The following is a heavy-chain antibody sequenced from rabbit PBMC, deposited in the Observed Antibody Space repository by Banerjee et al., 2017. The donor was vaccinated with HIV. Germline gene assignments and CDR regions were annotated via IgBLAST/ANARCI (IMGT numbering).Heavy chain of an antibody. D-gene: IGHD2-1*01. CDR1: GFELSSNA. CDR3: ARWGDDYSYAMDL. J-gene: IGHJ3*01. Sequence: QSLEESGGGLVKPGGTLTLTCTASGFELSSNAMCWVRQAPGKGLEWIASIYGGSDGSTYYASWAKGRFTISKTSSTTVTLQMTSLTAADTATYFCARWGDDYSYAMDLWGPGTLVTVS. CDR2: IYGGSDGST. V-gene: IGHV1S40*01.